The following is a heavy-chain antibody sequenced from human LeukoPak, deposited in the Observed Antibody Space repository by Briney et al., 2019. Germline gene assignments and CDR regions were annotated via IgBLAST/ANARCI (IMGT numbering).Heavy chain of an antibody. Sequence: ASVKVSCKASGYTFTSYDINWVGQATGQGREGMGWMNPKSGNTGYAQKFQGRVTMPRTTYIITAYMELSSLRSEDTAVYYCAKFGGVSSSSRGGYWGQGTLVTVSS. J-gene: IGHJ4*02. CDR1: GYTFTSYD. V-gene: IGHV1-8*01. D-gene: IGHD6-6*01. CDR2: MNPKSGNT. CDR3: AKFGGVSSSSRGGY.